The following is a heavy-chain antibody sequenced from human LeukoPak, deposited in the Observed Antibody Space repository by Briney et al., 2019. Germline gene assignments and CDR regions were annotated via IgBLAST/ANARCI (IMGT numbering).Heavy chain of an antibody. D-gene: IGHD6-19*01. CDR2: INHSGST. Sequence: SETLSLTCAVCGGSFSGYYWSWIRQPPGKGLEWIGEINHSGSTNYNPSLKSRVTISVDTSKNQFSLKLSSVTAADTAVYYCARGGIAVAGEHDYWGQGTLVTVSS. CDR1: GGSFSGYY. J-gene: IGHJ4*02. V-gene: IGHV4-34*01. CDR3: ARGGIAVAGEHDY.